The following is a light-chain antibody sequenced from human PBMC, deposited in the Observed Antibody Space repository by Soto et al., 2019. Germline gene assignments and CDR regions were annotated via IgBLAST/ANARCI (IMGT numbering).Light chain of an antibody. CDR1: QSINTY. J-gene: IGKJ5*01. V-gene: IGKV1-39*01. CDR2: DAS. CDR3: QQSFSTLLIT. Sequence: DIQMTQSPSSLSASIGDGVTITCRASQSINTYLNWYQQKPGKAPKLLISDASNLQSGVPSRFSGSESGTDFTLTISSLQPEDFATYYCQQSFSTLLITFGQGTRLEIK.